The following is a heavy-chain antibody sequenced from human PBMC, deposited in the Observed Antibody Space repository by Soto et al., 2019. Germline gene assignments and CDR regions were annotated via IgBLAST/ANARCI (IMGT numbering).Heavy chain of an antibody. CDR2: INAGNGNT. D-gene: IGHD6-13*01. V-gene: IGHV1-3*01. J-gene: IGHJ4*02. CDR3: ARVGAFYSSSWYYFDY. CDR1: GYTFTSYA. Sequence: QVQLVQSGAEVKKPGASVKVSCKASGYTFTSYAMHWVRQAPGQRLEWMGWINAGNGNTKYSQKFQGRVTITRDTSASTAYMELSSLRSEDTAVYYCARVGAFYSSSWYYFDYWGQGTLVTVSS.